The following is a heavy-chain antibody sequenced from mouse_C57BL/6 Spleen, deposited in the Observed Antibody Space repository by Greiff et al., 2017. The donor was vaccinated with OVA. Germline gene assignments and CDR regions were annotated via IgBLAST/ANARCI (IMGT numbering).Heavy chain of an antibody. CDR1: GYTFTSYW. CDR3: AREGDGYYAWFAY. D-gene: IGHD2-3*01. Sequence: QVQLQQPGAELVKPGASVKLSCTASGYTFTSYWLHWVKQRPGQGLEWIGMIHPNSGSTNYNEKFKSKATLTVDKSSSTAYLQLSSLTSEDSAVYYCAREGDGYYAWFAYWGQGTLVTVSA. J-gene: IGHJ3*01. CDR2: IHPNSGST. V-gene: IGHV1-64*01.